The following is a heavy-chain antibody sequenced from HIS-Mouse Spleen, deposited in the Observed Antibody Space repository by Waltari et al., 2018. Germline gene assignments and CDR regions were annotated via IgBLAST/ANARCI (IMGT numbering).Heavy chain of an antibody. D-gene: IGHD6-13*01. Sequence: QLQLQESGPGLVKPSETLSLTCTVSGGSISSSSYYWGWIRQPPGKGLEWIGSIYYSGRTYSHPSLKRRVTRSVDTSKNQFSLKLSSVTAADTAVYYCAREIPYSSSWYDWYFDLWGRGTLVTVSS. CDR3: AREIPYSSSWYDWYFDL. J-gene: IGHJ2*01. V-gene: IGHV4-39*07. CDR2: IYYSGRT. CDR1: GGSISSSSYY.